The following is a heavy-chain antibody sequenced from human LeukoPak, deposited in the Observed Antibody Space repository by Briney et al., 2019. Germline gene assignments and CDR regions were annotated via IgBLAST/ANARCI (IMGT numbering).Heavy chain of an antibody. Sequence: GSLRLSCAASGFPFSSYAVSWVRQAPGKGLEWVSAISGSGGSTYYADSVKGRFTISRDNSKNTLYLQMNSLRAEDTAVYYCAKDTGVVDAFDIWGQGTMVTVSS. J-gene: IGHJ3*02. D-gene: IGHD1-14*01. CDR1: GFPFSSYA. CDR2: ISGSGGST. CDR3: AKDTGVVDAFDI. V-gene: IGHV3-23*01.